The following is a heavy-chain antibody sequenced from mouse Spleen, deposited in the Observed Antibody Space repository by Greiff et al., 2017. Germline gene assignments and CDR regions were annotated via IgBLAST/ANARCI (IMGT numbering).Heavy chain of an antibody. V-gene: IGHV5-6-4*01. CDR2: ISSGGGST. CDR1: GFTFSSYY. D-gene: IGHD1-1*01. CDR3: ARDRDYYGSSRYWYFDV. J-gene: IGHJ1*01. Sequence: DVMLVESGGGLVKLGGSLKLSCAASGFTFSSYYMSWVRQTPEKRLEWVATISSGGGSTYYPDSVKGRFTISRDNAKNTLYLQMSSLNSEDTAVYYCARDRDYYGSSRYWYFDVWGAGTTVTVSS.